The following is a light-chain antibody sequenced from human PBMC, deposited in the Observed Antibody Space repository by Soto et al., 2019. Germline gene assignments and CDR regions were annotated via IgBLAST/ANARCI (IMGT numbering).Light chain of an antibody. J-gene: IGKJ1*01. CDR1: QSISSY. V-gene: IGKV1-39*01. Sequence: DIQMTQSPSSLSASVGDRVTITCRASQSISSYLNWYQQKPGKAPTLLMFTSSNLQSGVPSRFSGSGSGTDFIFTISSLQPEDFATYYCQQSYSTPPTFGQGTKVDIK. CDR2: TSS. CDR3: QQSYSTPPT.